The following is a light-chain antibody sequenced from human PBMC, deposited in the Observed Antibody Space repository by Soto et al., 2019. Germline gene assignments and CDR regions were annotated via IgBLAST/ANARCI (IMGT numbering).Light chain of an antibody. Sequence: EILMTQSPASLSVSPGEGATLSCRASQSVNSNLAWYQQKPGQAPRLLIYGASIRATGIPARFSGSGSGTEFTLTISGLQSEDFAVYYCQQYNNWWTFGQGTKVEIK. J-gene: IGKJ1*01. CDR3: QQYNNWWT. V-gene: IGKV3-15*01. CDR1: QSVNSN. CDR2: GAS.